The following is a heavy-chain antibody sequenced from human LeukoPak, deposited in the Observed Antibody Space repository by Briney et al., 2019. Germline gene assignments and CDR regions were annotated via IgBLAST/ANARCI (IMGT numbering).Heavy chain of an antibody. CDR1: GGSISSGDYY. J-gene: IGHJ6*02. CDR3: ARDQNMYDSSGYYYYQYGMDV. CDR2: IYYSGNT. V-gene: IGHV4-30-4*01. D-gene: IGHD3-22*01. Sequence: SETLSLTCTVSGGSISSGDYYWTWIRQPPGKGLEWIGYIYYSGNTHYDPSLKCRVSISVDTAKNQFSLNLSSVTAADTAVYYCARDQNMYDSSGYYYYQYGMDVWGQGTTVTVS.